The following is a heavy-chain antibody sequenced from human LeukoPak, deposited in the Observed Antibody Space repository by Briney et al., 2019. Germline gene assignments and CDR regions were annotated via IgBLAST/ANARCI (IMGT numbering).Heavy chain of an antibody. V-gene: IGHV4-39*07. J-gene: IGHJ3*02. D-gene: IGHD3-9*01. CDR2: IYYSGST. CDR3: ARDDGRYFDRLGHDAFDI. CDR1: GGSISSYY. Sequence: PSETLSLTCTVSGGSISSYYWTWIRQPPGEGLEWIGSIYYSGSTYYNPSLKSRVTISVDTSKNQFSLKLSSVTAEDTAVYYCARDDGRYFDRLGHDAFDIWGQGTLVTVSS.